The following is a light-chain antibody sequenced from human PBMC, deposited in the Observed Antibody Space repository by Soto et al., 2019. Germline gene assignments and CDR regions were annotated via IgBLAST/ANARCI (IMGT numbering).Light chain of an antibody. V-gene: IGLV2-14*03. Sequence: QSAMTQPASVSGSHGHSIAISCTGTSSDVDTYDYVSYYQQHPDKANKIMNYEDTKRPSEVTNNISGSKSVNTATLTISGLQAEDEADYYCSSFTRSSTWVFGTGT. CDR1: SSDVDTYDY. J-gene: IGLJ1*01. CDR2: EDT. CDR3: SSFTRSSTWV.